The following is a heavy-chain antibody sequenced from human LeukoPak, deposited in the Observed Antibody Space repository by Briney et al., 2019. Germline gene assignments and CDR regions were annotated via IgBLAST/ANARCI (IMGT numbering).Heavy chain of an antibody. D-gene: IGHD4-11*01. CDR2: IYYSGST. Sequence: AAETLSLTCTVSGGSISSYYWSWIRQPPRKGLEWIGYIYYSGSTNYNPSLKRRVTISVDTSKNQFSLKLSSVTAADTAVYYCARGYRDNWFDPWGQGTLVTVSS. CDR3: ARGYRDNWFDP. V-gene: IGHV4-59*01. CDR1: GGSISSYY. J-gene: IGHJ5*02.